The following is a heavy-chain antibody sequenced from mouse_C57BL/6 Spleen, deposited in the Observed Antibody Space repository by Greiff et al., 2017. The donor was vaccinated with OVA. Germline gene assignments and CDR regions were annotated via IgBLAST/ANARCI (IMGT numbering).Heavy chain of an antibody. Sequence: QVQLKESGPGLVQPSQSLSITCTVSGFSLTSYGVHWVRQSPGKGLEWLGVIWRGGSTDYNAAFMSRLSITKDNSKSQVFFKMNSLQADDTAIYYCAKNIGNYGSWYFDVWGTGTTVTVSS. J-gene: IGHJ1*03. CDR1: GFSLTSYG. D-gene: IGHD2-1*01. V-gene: IGHV2-5*01. CDR3: AKNIGNYGSWYFDV. CDR2: IWRGGST.